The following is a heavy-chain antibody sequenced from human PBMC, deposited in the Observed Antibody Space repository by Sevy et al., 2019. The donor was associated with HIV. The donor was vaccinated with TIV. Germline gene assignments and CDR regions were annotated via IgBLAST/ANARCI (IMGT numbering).Heavy chain of an antibody. CDR3: ARLNYDYVWGSYRYLDY. J-gene: IGHJ4*02. D-gene: IGHD3-16*02. CDR2: IYYSGST. V-gene: IGHV4-59*12. Sequence: SETLSLTCTVSGGSISSYYWSWIRQPPGKGVEWIGYIYYSGSTNYNPPLKSRVTISVDTSKNQFSLKLSSVTAADTAVYYCARLNYDYVWGSYRYLDYWGQGTLVTVSS. CDR1: GGSISSYY.